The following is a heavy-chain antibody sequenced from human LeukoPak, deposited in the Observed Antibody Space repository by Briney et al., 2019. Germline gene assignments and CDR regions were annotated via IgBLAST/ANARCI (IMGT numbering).Heavy chain of an antibody. V-gene: IGHV1-2*02. J-gene: IGHJ3*02. CDR3: ARATAFLLWFGELMGAFDI. Sequence: ASVKVSCKASGYTFTGYYMHWVRQAPGQGLEWMGWINPNSGGTNYAQKFQGRVTMIRDTSISTAYMELSRLRSDDTAVYYCARATAFLLWFGELMGAFDIWGQGTMVTVSS. CDR1: GYTFTGYY. D-gene: IGHD3-10*01. CDR2: INPNSGGT.